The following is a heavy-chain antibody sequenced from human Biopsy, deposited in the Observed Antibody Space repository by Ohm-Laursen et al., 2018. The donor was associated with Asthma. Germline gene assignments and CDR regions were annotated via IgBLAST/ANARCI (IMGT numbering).Heavy chain of an antibody. CDR3: ARLADCSGGACYSYGWFDP. CDR1: GGSISTYY. J-gene: IGHJ5*02. D-gene: IGHD2-15*01. V-gene: IGHV4-59*01. Sequence: TLSLTCTVSGGSISTYYWTWIRPPPGKGLEYIGDVSHTGSTNYNPSLKSRVTMSLDTSKNQFSLRLTSVTPADTAVYYCARLADCSGGACYSYGWFDPWSQGTRVTVSS. CDR2: VSHTGST.